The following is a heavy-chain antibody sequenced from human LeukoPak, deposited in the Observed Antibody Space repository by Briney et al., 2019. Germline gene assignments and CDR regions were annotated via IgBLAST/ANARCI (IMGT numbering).Heavy chain of an antibody. Sequence: GASVKVSCKASGGTFSSYAISWVRQAPGQGLEWMGRIIPILGIANYAQKFQGRVTITADESTSTAYMELSSLRSEDTAVYYCAALEANWDLGNAFDIWGQGTMVTVSS. J-gene: IGHJ3*02. CDR1: GGTFSSYA. V-gene: IGHV1-69*04. CDR3: AALEANWDLGNAFDI. CDR2: IIPILGIA. D-gene: IGHD7-27*01.